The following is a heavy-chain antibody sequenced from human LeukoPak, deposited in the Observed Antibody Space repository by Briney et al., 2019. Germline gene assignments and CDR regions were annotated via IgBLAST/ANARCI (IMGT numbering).Heavy chain of an antibody. CDR2: IHPSTGNP. D-gene: IGHD3-10*01. CDR1: GYTFTNYA. V-gene: IGHV7-4-1*02. J-gene: IGHJ4*02. Sequence: ASVKVSCKASGYTFTNYAMNWVRQAPGQGLECMGWIHPSTGNPTYAQDFTGRFVFSLDTSVSTTYLQISSLKAEDTAVYYCARGALLWFGDRMEYYFDYWGQGTLLTVSS. CDR3: ARGALLWFGDRMEYYFDY.